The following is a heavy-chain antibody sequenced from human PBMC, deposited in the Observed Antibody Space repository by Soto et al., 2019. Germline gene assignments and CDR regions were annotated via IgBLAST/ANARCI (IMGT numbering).Heavy chain of an antibody. V-gene: IGHV3-53*01. CDR1: GFTVSSNY. CDR2: IYSGGST. J-gene: IGHJ3*02. CDR3: ARTPWKYAESGDNFGFDI. D-gene: IGHD1-7*01. Sequence: SLRLSCAASGFTVSSNYMSWVRQAPGKGLEWVSVIYSGGSTYYADSVKGRFTISRDNSKNTLYLQMNSLRAEDTAVYYCARTPWKYAESGDNFGFDIWGQGTMVTVSS.